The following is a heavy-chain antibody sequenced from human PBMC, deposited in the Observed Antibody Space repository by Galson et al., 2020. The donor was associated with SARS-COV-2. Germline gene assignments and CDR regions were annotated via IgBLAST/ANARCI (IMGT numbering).Heavy chain of an antibody. CDR3: ASALTPYYFDY. Sequence: SQTLSPTCTVSAGSISSGGYYCSCTRQHPGNGLEWIGYIYYRGTTYYHPSLKSRVTISIDTSKNQFSLKPSSVTAADTAVYYCASALTPYYFDYWGRGTLVTVSS. CDR1: AGSISSGGYY. CDR2: IYYRGTT. V-gene: IGHV4-31*03. J-gene: IGHJ4*02.